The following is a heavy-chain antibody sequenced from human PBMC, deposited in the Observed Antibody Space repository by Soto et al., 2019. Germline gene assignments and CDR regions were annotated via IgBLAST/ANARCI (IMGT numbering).Heavy chain of an antibody. D-gene: IGHD5-18*01. Sequence: SETLSLTCTVSGGSVSRGSYYWSWIRQPPGKGLEWIGYIYYSGSTNYNPSLKSRVTISVDTSKNQFSLKLSSVTAADTAVYYCARDAPVDTAMVLDYWGQGTLVTVSS. CDR2: IYYSGST. CDR1: GGSVSRGSYY. J-gene: IGHJ4*02. CDR3: ARDAPVDTAMVLDY. V-gene: IGHV4-61*01.